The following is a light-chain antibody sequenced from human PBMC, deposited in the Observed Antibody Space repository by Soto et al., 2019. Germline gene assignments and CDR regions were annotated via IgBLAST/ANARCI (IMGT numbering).Light chain of an antibody. J-gene: IGLJ1*01. Sequence: QSVLTQPPSASGTPGQRVTISCSGSSSNIGRNTVNWYQQLPGTAPKLLIYSNNQRPSGVPDRFSGSKSGTSDSLAISGLQSEDEADYYCAAWDDSLNGHVFGTGTKVTVL. CDR3: AAWDDSLNGHV. CDR1: SSNIGRNT. V-gene: IGLV1-44*01. CDR2: SNN.